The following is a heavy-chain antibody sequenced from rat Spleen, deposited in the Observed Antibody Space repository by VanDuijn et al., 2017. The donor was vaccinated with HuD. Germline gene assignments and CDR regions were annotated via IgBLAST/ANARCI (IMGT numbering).Heavy chain of an antibody. D-gene: IGHD1-9*01. J-gene: IGHJ2*01. Sequence: EVQLVESGGGLVQPGRSMKLSCAASGFTFSSFAMAWVRQAPTKGLEWVATIIYDGGRTYYRDSVKGRFTISRDNAKSTLSLQMDSLRSEDTATYYCARRHYGYTDYFDYWGQGVMVTVSS. CDR1: GFTFSSFA. CDR2: IIYDGGRT. CDR3: ARRHYGYTDYFDY. V-gene: IGHV5-29*01.